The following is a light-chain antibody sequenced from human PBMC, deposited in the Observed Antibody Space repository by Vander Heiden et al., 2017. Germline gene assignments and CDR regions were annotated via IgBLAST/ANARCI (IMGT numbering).Light chain of an antibody. V-gene: IGKV1-5*03. J-gene: IGKJ1*01. CDR2: KAD. CDR3: QLHDSIGSWT. Sequence: DIQLTQSPPTLSASVGDRATITCRASQSVNNWLAWYQQKRGRAPKRLIYKADNVGDAVPSRLSGGGWGAEVTLTISSRQQDEYAAYYCQLHDSIGSWTFGQGTKLDIK. CDR1: QSVNNW.